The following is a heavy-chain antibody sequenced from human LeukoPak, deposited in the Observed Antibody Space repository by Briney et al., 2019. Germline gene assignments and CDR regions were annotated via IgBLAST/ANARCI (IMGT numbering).Heavy chain of an antibody. D-gene: IGHD3-22*01. J-gene: IGHJ4*02. CDR3: TSSPYYYDQLPGDY. CDR2: IYYSGST. Sequence: SETLSLTCTVSSGSISSYYWSWIRQPPGKGLEWIGYIYYSGSTNYNPSLKSRVTISVDTSKNQFSLKLSSVTAADTAVYYCTSSPYYYDQLPGDYWGQGTLVTVSS. CDR1: SGSISSYY. V-gene: IGHV4-59*01.